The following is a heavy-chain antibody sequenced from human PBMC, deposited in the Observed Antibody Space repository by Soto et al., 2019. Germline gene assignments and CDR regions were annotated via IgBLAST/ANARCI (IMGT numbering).Heavy chain of an antibody. D-gene: IGHD6-13*01. V-gene: IGHV5-51*01. CDR3: ARNVSGYSSSWYINFDY. J-gene: IGHJ4*02. Sequence: PGESLKISCKGSGYSFTSYWIGWVRQMPGKGLEWMGIIYPGDSDTRYSPSFQGQVTISADKSISTAYLQWSSLKASDTAMYYCARNVSGYSSSWYINFDYWGQGTLVTVSS. CDR1: GYSFTSYW. CDR2: IYPGDSDT.